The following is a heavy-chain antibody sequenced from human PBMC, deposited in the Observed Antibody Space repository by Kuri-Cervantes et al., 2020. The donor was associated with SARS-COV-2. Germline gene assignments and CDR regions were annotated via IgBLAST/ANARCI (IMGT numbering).Heavy chain of an antibody. Sequence: ASVKVSCKASGYTFTDYYMHWVRQAPGQGLEWMGWINPNSGGTNYAQKFQGWVAMTRDTSLSTAYMELSRLRSDDTAVYYCGRGGGVRGLMVRFQWGGAGPLDFWGQGTLVTVSS. CDR3: GRGGGVRGLMVRFQWGGAGPLDF. D-gene: IGHD3-10*01. CDR2: INPNSGGT. J-gene: IGHJ4*02. V-gene: IGHV1-2*04. CDR1: GYTFTDYY.